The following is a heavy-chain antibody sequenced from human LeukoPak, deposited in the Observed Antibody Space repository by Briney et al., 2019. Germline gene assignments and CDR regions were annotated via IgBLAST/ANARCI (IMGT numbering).Heavy chain of an antibody. D-gene: IGHD1-26*01. CDR2: VYYSAST. J-gene: IGHJ6*02. V-gene: IGHV4-59*01. CDR1: GGSIKDYR. CDR3: ARTWYGRDYYGMDV. Sequence: PAETLSLTCSVSGGSIKDYRWSWIRLPPGKGLEYIGYVYYSASTNYNPSLKTRVTMSLDTSKNQFSLNLNSVTAADTAVYYCARTWYGRDYYGMDVWGQGTTVTVSS.